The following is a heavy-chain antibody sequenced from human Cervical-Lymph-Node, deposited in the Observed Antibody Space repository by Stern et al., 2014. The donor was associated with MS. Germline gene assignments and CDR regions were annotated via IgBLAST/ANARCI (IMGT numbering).Heavy chain of an antibody. D-gene: IGHD5-12*01. CDR1: GDSISAGIYY. CDR3: ARGGGNSGYDNWFEP. V-gene: IGHV4-30-4*01. CDR2: IFYSGDT. J-gene: IGHJ5*02. Sequence: QVQLQESGPGLVKPSQTLSLTCTVSGDSISAGIYYWSWIRQPPGKGLEWIGYIFYSGDTYYNPSLKSRVSISVDTSKNQFSLKVTSVTAADTAVYYCARGGGNSGYDNWFEPWGQGTLVTVSS.